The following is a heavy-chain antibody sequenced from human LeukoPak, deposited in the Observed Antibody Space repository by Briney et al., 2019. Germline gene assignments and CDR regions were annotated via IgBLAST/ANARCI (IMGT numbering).Heavy chain of an antibody. J-gene: IGHJ4*02. V-gene: IGHV3-9*01. CDR2: ISWNSGSI. D-gene: IGHD3-22*01. CDR1: GFTFDDYA. Sequence: GRSLRLSCAASGFTFDDYAMHWVRQAPGKGLEWVSGISWNSGSIGYADSVKGRFTISRDNVKNSLYLQMNSLRAEDTALYYCAKAVSYDSSGYYPFDYWGQGTLVTVSS. CDR3: AKAVSYDSSGYYPFDY.